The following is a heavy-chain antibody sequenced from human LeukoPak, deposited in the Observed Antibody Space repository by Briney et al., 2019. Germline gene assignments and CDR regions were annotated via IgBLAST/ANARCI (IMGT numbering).Heavy chain of an antibody. Sequence: EASVKVSCKASGGTFTTYAISWVRQAPGQGLEWMGGLIPIFGPANYAQKFQGRVTITADESTSTAYMEMSSLRSEDTALYYCTRGRELEVPWGFDIWGQGTMVTVSS. V-gene: IGHV1-69*13. CDR2: LIPIFGPA. CDR3: TRGRELEVPWGFDI. J-gene: IGHJ3*02. CDR1: GGTFTTYA. D-gene: IGHD3-16*01.